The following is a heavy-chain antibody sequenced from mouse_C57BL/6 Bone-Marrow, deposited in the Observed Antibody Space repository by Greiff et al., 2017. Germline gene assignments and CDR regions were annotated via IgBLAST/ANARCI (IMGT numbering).Heavy chain of an antibody. J-gene: IGHJ2*01. D-gene: IGHD1-1*01. CDR2: ISSGSGTI. CDR3: ESVFTTVVGGDY. Sequence: EVKLVESGGGLVKPGGSLKLSCAASGFTFSDYGMHWVRQAPEKGLEWVAYISSGSGTIDYADTVKGRFTLSRDNANNTLFLQMTSLRSEDTAMYYCESVFTTVVGGDYGGQGTTLTVTS. V-gene: IGHV5-17*01. CDR1: GFTFSDYG.